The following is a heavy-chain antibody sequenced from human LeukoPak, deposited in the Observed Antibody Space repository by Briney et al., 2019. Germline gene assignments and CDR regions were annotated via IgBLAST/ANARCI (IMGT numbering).Heavy chain of an antibody. CDR2: ISSSSSYI. Sequence: PGGSLRLSCAASGFTFSSYSMNWVRQAPGKGLEWVSSISSSSSYIYYADSVKGRFTISRDNAENSLYLQMNSLRAEDTAVYYCARDYCSGGSCYPYFDYWGQGTLVTVSS. V-gene: IGHV3-21*01. CDR3: ARDYCSGGSCYPYFDY. J-gene: IGHJ4*02. CDR1: GFTFSSYS. D-gene: IGHD2-15*01.